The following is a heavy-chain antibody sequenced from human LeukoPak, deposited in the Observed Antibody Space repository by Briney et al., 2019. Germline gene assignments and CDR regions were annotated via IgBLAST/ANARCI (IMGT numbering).Heavy chain of an antibody. D-gene: IGHD6-13*01. Sequence: SETLSLACTVSGYSISSGYSWGWIRQPPGKGLEWIGSIYHSGSTYYNPSLKSRVTISVDTSKNQFSLKLTSVTAADTAVYYCARLIAAAGTNWFDPWGQGTLVTVSS. V-gene: IGHV4-38-2*02. CDR1: GYSISSGYS. CDR3: ARLIAAAGTNWFDP. J-gene: IGHJ5*02. CDR2: IYHSGST.